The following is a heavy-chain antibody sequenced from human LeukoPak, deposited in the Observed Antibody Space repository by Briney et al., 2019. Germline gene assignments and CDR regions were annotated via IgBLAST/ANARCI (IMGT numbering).Heavy chain of an antibody. J-gene: IGHJ6*02. CDR3: VRDYQFIQEV. CDR2: ISTDGKST. CDR1: GFTFSNYW. D-gene: IGHD2-2*01. Sequence: GGSLRLSCVASGFTFSNYWMLWVRQAPGKGLMWVSLISTDGKSTRYAESVKGRFTISRDNAKNALYLQMDILRVEDTALYFCVRDYQFIQEVWGQGTTVTVSS. V-gene: IGHV3-74*01.